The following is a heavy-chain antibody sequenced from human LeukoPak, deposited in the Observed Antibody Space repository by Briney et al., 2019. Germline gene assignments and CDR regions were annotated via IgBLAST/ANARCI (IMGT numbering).Heavy chain of an antibody. Sequence: SETLSLTCTVSGGSITSSTYYWGWIRQPPGRGLEWIGSIYYSGSTNYNPSLKSRVTISVDTSKNQFSLKLSSVTAADTAVYYCATRQRFTMVRGNFDPWGQGTLVTVSS. V-gene: IGHV4-39*07. J-gene: IGHJ5*02. D-gene: IGHD3-10*01. CDR2: IYYSGST. CDR3: ATRQRFTMVRGNFDP. CDR1: GGSITSSTYY.